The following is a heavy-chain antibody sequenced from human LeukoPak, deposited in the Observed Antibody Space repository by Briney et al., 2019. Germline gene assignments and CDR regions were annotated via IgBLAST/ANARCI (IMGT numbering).Heavy chain of an antibody. CDR2: IDPSDSYT. Sequence: GESLKISCKGSGYSFTSYWISWVRQMPGKGLEWMGRIDPSDSYTNYSPSFQGHVIISADKSISTAYLQWSSLKASDTAMYYCASITMVRGVMTGMDVWGKGTTVTVSS. D-gene: IGHD3-10*01. CDR1: GYSFTSYW. CDR3: ASITMVRGVMTGMDV. J-gene: IGHJ6*04. V-gene: IGHV5-10-1*01.